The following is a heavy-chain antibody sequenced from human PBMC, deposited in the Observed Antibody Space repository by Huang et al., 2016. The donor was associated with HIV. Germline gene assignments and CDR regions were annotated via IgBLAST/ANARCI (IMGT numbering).Heavy chain of an antibody. CDR2: IEYGGAT. CDR3: VGYCTGGTCFEAFDI. CDR1: GGPISNSSHY. V-gene: IGHV4-39*01. D-gene: IGHD2-8*02. J-gene: IGHJ3*02. Sequence: QLQLQESGPGLVKPSETLSLTCTVLGGPISNSSHYWGWIRPPPGKGLEWIGSIEYGGATHHNPSLKSRVTMSVDASKSQISLNLISVTAADTALYYCVGYCTGGTCFEAFDIWGQGTRVTVSS.